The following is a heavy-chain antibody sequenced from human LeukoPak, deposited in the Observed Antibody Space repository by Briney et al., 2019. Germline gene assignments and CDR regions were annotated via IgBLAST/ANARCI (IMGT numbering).Heavy chain of an antibody. CDR1: GFTFSSYA. CDR3: AQGLRFTGLNSGY. CDR2: ISGSGGST. J-gene: IGHJ4*02. Sequence: PGASLRLSCAASGFTFSSYAMSWVRQAPGKGLEWVSAISGSGGSTYYADSVKGRFTISRDNSKNTLYLQMNSLRAEDTAVYYCAQGLRFTGLNSGYWGQGTLVTVSS. V-gene: IGHV3-23*01. D-gene: IGHD5-12*01.